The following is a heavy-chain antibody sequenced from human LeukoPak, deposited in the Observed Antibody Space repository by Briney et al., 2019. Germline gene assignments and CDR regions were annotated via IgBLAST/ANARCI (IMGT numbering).Heavy chain of an antibody. CDR2: ISSSSSYI. CDR1: GFTFSSYS. V-gene: IGHV3-21*01. CDR3: ARDIPVGP. Sequence: GGSLRPSCAASGFTFSSYSMNWVRQAPGKGLEWVSSISSSSSYIYYADSVKGRFTISRDNAKNSLYLQMNSPRAGDTAVYYCARDIPVGPWGQGTLVTVSS. D-gene: IGHD2-8*02. J-gene: IGHJ5*02.